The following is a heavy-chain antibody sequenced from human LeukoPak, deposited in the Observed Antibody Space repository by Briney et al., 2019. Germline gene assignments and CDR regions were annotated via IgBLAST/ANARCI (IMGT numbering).Heavy chain of an antibody. CDR2: ITISGSTI. CDR3: AYGSHYGMDV. Sequence: GGSLRLSCAASGFTFTSYEMNWVRQAPGKGLEWVSYITISGSTIYYADSVKGRFTISRDNAKNTLYLQMNSLRAEDTAVYCCAYGSHYGMDVWGQGTTVTVSS. CDR1: GFTFTSYE. D-gene: IGHD4-17*01. V-gene: IGHV3-48*03. J-gene: IGHJ6*02.